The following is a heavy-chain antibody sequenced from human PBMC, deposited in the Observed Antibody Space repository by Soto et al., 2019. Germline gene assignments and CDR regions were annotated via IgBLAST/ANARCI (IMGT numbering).Heavy chain of an antibody. V-gene: IGHV3-33*01. Sequence: PGGSLRLSCLVSGFTLSSYGMHWVRHAPDKGLEWVAIIWYDGSNKYYADSVKGRFTISRDNSKNTLYLQMNSLRAEDTAVYYCARDLHDTSGYYSYYFDYWGQGTLVTVSA. CDR3: ARDLHDTSGYYSYYFDY. CDR1: GFTLSSYG. D-gene: IGHD3-22*01. J-gene: IGHJ4*02. CDR2: IWYDGSNK.